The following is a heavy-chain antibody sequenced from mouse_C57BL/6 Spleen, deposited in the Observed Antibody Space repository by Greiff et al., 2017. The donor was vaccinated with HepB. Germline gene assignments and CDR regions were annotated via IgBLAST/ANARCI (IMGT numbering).Heavy chain of an antibody. D-gene: IGHD1-1*01. Sequence: VQLQESGAELVKPGASVKLSCKASGYTFTSYWMQWVKQRPGQGLEWIGEIDPSDSYTNYNQKFKGKATLTVDTSSSTAYMQLSSRTSEDSAVYYCAISALYYYGSRYGYWGQGTTLTVAS. CDR3: AISALYYYGSRYGY. CDR2: IDPSDSYT. V-gene: IGHV1-50*01. CDR1: GYTFTSYW. J-gene: IGHJ2*01.